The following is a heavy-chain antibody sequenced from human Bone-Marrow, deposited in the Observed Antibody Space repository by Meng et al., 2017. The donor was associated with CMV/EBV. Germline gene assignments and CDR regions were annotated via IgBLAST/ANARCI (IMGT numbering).Heavy chain of an antibody. Sequence: GGSLRLSCAASGFTFGDYAMHWVRQLPGKGLEWVSGISWDSGTIDYADSVKGRFTISRDNAKKTLYLQMNSLRADDMALYFCAKGYCSSPSCLFDYWGQRNLVHFAS. D-gene: IGHD2-2*01. CDR2: ISWDSGTI. V-gene: IGHV3-9*03. CDR3: AKGYCSSPSCLFDY. J-gene: IGHJ4*02. CDR1: GFTFGDYA.